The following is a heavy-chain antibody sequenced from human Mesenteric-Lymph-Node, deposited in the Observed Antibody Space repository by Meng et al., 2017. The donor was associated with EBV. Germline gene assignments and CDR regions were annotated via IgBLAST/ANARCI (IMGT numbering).Heavy chain of an antibody. V-gene: IGHV4-39*07. CDR2: ISYSGST. CDR3: ASGYSAYDVPLYFDY. CDR1: GCSMSCSSYY. J-gene: IGHJ4*02. D-gene: IGHD5-12*01. Sequence: QRQEPGPGRGKPSATLSLTCTGAGCSMSCSSYYWGWIRQPPGKGLEWIGGISYSGSTYYNPSLKSRVSISVDTSKNQFSLKLSSVTAADTAVYYCASGYSAYDVPLYFDYWGQGALVTVSS.